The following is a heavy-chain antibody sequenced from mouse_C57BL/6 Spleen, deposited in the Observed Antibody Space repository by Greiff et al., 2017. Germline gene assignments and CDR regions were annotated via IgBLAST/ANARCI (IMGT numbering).Heavy chain of an antibody. Sequence: QVQLQQPGAELVKPGASVKMSCKASGYTFTSYWITWVKQRPGQGLEWIGDIYPGSGSTNYNEKFKSKATLTVDTSSSTAYMQLSSLTSEDSAVYYCARHPPSFSYAMDYWGQGTSVTVSS. CDR3: ARHPPSFSYAMDY. J-gene: IGHJ4*01. V-gene: IGHV1-55*01. CDR2: IYPGSGST. CDR1: GYTFTSYW.